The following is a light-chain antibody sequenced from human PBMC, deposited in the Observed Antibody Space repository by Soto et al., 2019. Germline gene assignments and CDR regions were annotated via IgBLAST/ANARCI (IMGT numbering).Light chain of an antibody. Sequence: EIVLTQSPATLYLSPGERAALSCRASQSVSIYLALYQQKPGQAPRLLIYAASNRATGIPARFSGSGSGTDFTLTISILEPEDFAVYYCQQRSNWPPTFGQGTKLEIK. CDR2: AAS. CDR3: QQRSNWPPT. J-gene: IGKJ2*01. V-gene: IGKV3-11*01. CDR1: QSVSIY.